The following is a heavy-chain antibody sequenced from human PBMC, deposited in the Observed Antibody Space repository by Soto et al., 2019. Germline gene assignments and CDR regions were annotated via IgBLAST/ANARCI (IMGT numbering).Heavy chain of an antibody. J-gene: IGHJ3*02. Sequence: EVQMLESGGGLAQPGGSLRLSCAASGFICSSYDMSWVRQAPGKGLEWVSTILVDGRTFYVDSVKGRFTISGDSSKNTVYLQMNSLTAGDTALYYCAKATATGGGAFDICGQGTMVTVSS. V-gene: IGHV3-23*01. CDR3: AKATATGGGAFDI. CDR2: ILVDGRT. CDR1: GFICSSYD. D-gene: IGHD2-8*02.